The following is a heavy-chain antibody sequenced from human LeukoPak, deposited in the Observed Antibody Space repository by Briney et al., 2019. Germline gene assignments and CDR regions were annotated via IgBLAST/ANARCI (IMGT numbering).Heavy chain of an antibody. J-gene: IGHJ3*02. CDR1: GGSISSYY. CDR2: LDYDGNT. V-gene: IGHV4-59*12. Sequence: PSETLSLTCTVSGGSISSYYWSWIRQPPGKGLEWIGSLDYDGNTYYNPSVQRRVTISVDTSKNQLSLNLSSVTAADTAVYFCARVFSSGSGTVKAEAFDIWGRGTMVTVSS. CDR3: ARVFSSGSGTVKAEAFDI. D-gene: IGHD3-10*01.